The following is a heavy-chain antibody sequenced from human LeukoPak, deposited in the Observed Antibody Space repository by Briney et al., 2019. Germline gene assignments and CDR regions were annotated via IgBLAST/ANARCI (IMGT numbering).Heavy chain of an antibody. CDR3: AKWGDHGGFDY. CDR1: GFTFSSYA. Sequence: GGSLRLSCAASGFTFSSYAMHWVRQAPGKGLEWVSSISSSSSYIYYADSVKGRFTISRDNAKNSLYLQMNSLRAEDTAVYYCAKWGDHGGFDYWGQGTLVTVSS. D-gene: IGHD3-16*01. J-gene: IGHJ4*02. V-gene: IGHV3-21*01. CDR2: ISSSSSYI.